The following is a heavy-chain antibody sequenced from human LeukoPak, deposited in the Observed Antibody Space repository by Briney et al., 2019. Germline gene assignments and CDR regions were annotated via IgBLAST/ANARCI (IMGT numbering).Heavy chain of an antibody. D-gene: IGHD3-3*01. Sequence: PSETQSLTCTVSGGSISSYYWSWIRQPPGRGLEWIGYIYHSGGTSYNPSLKSRVTISVDTSKNQFSLKLSSVTAADTAVYYCARDSSWSGYPDYWGQGTLVTVSS. V-gene: IGHV4-59*01. CDR3: ARDSSWSGYPDY. CDR2: IYHSGGT. J-gene: IGHJ4*02. CDR1: GGSISSYY.